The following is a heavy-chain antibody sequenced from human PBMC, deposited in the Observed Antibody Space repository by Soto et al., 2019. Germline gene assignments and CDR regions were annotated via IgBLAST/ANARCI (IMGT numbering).Heavy chain of an antibody. V-gene: IGHV3-23*01. J-gene: IGHJ6*02. CDR2: ISGSGGFT. Sequence: EAQLLESGGGLVQPGGSLRLSCDASRFTFSTFAMSWVRQAPGQGLEWVSVISGSGGFTYYADSVKGRFTISRDNSKNTLFPQMNSLRVEDTAVYYCAKRGITIFGVVTNYYSGVDVWGQGTTVTVSS. CDR3: AKRGITIFGVVTNYYSGVDV. D-gene: IGHD3-3*01. CDR1: RFTFSTFA.